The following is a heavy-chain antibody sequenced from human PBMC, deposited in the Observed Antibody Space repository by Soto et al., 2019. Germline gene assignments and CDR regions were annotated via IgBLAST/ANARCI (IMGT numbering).Heavy chain of an antibody. J-gene: IGHJ4*02. Sequence: GSLRLSCAASGFTFNEYYMSWIRQAPGKGLEWISYSSNSGTFARYADSVKGRFSISRDNAKNSLYLQINSLRGDDTAIYYCARSGDNYNLLDYWGQGXPVTVSS. CDR3: ARSGDNYNLLDY. CDR1: GFTFNEYY. V-gene: IGHV3-11*06. CDR2: SSNSGTFA. D-gene: IGHD1-1*01.